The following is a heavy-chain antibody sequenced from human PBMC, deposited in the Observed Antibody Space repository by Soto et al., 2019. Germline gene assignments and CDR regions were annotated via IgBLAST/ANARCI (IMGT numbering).Heavy chain of an antibody. V-gene: IGHV3-23*01. D-gene: IGHD2-21*01. Sequence: EVQLLESGGTLVQPGESLRLSCEVSGFSFSSFAMNWVRQAPGEGLEWVSSIRGTATSYADSVKGRFTISRDNSKNTVYVQMTTLLGEDTAGYYCAKCAVLMPTSGGWCNWFDPWGQGTLVIVSS. J-gene: IGHJ5*02. CDR3: AKCAVLMPTSGGWCNWFDP. CDR1: GFSFSSFA. CDR2: IRGTAT.